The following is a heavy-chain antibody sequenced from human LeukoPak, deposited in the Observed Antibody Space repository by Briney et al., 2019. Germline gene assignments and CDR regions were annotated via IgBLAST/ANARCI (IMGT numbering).Heavy chain of an antibody. V-gene: IGHV7-4-1*02. CDR2: INTNTGNP. J-gene: IGHJ5*02. Sequence: ASVKVSCKASGYTFTSYGISWVRQAPGQGLEWMGWINTNTGNPTYAQGFTGRFVFSLDTSVSTAYLQISSLKAEDTAVYYCARAHGSGTTAWFDPWGQGTLVTVSS. CDR3: ARAHGSGTTAWFDP. D-gene: IGHD3-10*01. CDR1: GYTFTSYG.